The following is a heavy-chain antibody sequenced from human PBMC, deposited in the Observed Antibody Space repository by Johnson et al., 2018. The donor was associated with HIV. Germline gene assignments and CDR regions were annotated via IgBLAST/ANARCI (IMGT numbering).Heavy chain of an antibody. CDR1: GFTFSTYW. J-gene: IGHJ3*02. CDR3: ARSMRGAVDI. Sequence: VQLVESGGGLVQPGGSLRLSCAASGFTFSTYWMSWVRQALGKGLEWVANIKEDGSEKYYVDSVKGRFTISRDNSKNTLYLQMNSLRAEDTAVYYCARSMRGAVDIWGQGTMVTVSS. CDR2: IKEDGSEK. D-gene: IGHD3-10*01. V-gene: IGHV3-7*03.